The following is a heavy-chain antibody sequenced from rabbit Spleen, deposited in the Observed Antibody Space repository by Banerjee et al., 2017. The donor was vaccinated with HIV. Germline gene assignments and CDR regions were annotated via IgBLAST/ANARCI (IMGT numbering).Heavy chain of an antibody. V-gene: IGHV1S45*01. J-gene: IGHJ3*01. CDR2: IYTGSGVKI. CDR3: ARGGGYTRSDL. D-gene: IGHD1-1*01. Sequence: QEQLEESGGDLVKPEGSLTLTCKASGFTLSSGYWMCWVRQAPGKGLEWIGCIYTGSGVKIHYASWAKGRFTISKTSSTTVTLQMTSLTAADTATYFCARGGGYTRSDLWAQAPSSPS. CDR1: GFTLSSGYW.